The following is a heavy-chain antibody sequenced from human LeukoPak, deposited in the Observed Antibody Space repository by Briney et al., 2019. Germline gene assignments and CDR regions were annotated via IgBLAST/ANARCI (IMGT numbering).Heavy chain of an antibody. CDR3: ARSRVAVAGTGLYY. CDR2: ISDYNGNN. V-gene: IGHV1-18*01. D-gene: IGHD6-19*01. J-gene: IGHJ4*02. CDR1: VYTFPSYG. Sequence: ASVKVSCKASVYTFPSYGIRWVQQPAGQGLEGMGWISDYNGNNHHAQKPQGRVPMTRNPSTSTAYMELRSLRSDDTAVYYCARSRVAVAGTGLYYWGQGTLVTVSS.